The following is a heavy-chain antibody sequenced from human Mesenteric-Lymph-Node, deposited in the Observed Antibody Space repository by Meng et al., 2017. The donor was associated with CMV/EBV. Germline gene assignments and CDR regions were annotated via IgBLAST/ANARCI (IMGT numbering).Heavy chain of an antibody. V-gene: IGHV1-69*02. D-gene: IGHD6-6*01. Sequence: GGSLRLSCKASGVTFSTYTVSWVRQAPGQGLEWMGVIIPVLDIANSAQNFQGRVTITADKSTNTAYMQLGGLTSEDTALYYCATTEYSSSSSQNLAAPRFDYWGQGTLVTVSS. CDR3: ATTEYSSSSSQNLAAPRFDY. CDR2: IIPVLDIA. J-gene: IGHJ4*02. CDR1: GVTFSTYT.